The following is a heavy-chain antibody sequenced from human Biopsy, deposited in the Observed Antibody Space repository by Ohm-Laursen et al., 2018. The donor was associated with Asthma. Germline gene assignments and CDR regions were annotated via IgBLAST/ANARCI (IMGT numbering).Heavy chain of an antibody. CDR1: SGSGGYMRSGNYY. Sequence: TLSLTWSLSSGSGGYMRSGNYYWGWIRQPPGKGLEWIGSIYYSGTTYYNPSLESRVAVSADTSKNQFSLKLTSVTAADTAVYYCVRGSSSWHHGPFHYYYGLDVWGQGNTATVSS. V-gene: IGHV4-39*01. J-gene: IGHJ6*02. D-gene: IGHD6-13*01. CDR3: VRGSSSWHHGPFHYYYGLDV. CDR2: IYYSGTT.